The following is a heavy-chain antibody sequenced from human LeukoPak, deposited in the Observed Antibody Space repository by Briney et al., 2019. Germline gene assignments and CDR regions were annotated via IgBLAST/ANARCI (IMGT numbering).Heavy chain of an antibody. CDR3: ARDRAAAALGVFDL. CDR2: INHSGST. D-gene: IGHD6-13*01. J-gene: IGHJ5*02. V-gene: IGHV4-34*01. Sequence: PSETLSLTCAVYGGSFSGYYWSWIRQPPGKGPEWIGEINHSGSTNYNPSLKSRVTISVDTSKNQFSLKLSSVTAADTAVYYCARDRAAAALGVFDLWGQGTLVTVSS. CDR1: GGSFSGYY.